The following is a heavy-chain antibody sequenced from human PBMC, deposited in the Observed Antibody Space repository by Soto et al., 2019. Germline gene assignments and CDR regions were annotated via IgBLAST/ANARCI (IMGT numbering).Heavy chain of an antibody. CDR2: ISGSSSSI. V-gene: IGHV3-48*01. CDR3: ARHGYSYGGGYFDY. J-gene: IGHJ4*02. CDR1: GFNFSAYS. Sequence: GGSLRLSCVASGFNFSAYSMDWIRQAPGKGLEWVSYISGSSSSIYYADSVKGRFTISRDNAKDSLFLQMSSLRAEDTAVYYCARHGYSYGGGYFDYWGQGTLVTVSS. D-gene: IGHD5-18*01.